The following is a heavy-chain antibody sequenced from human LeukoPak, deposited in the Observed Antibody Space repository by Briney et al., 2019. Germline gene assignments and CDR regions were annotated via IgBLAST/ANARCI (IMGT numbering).Heavy chain of an antibody. CDR3: ARGKYYYGPGSPFDY. Sequence: SETLSLTCTVSGGSISSYYWSWIRQPPGKGLEWIRYIYYSGSTNYNPSLKSRVTISVDTSKNQFSLKLSSVTAADTAVYYCARGKYYYGPGSPFDYWGQGTLVTVSS. CDR2: IYYSGST. D-gene: IGHD3-10*01. V-gene: IGHV4-59*01. CDR1: GGSISSYY. J-gene: IGHJ4*02.